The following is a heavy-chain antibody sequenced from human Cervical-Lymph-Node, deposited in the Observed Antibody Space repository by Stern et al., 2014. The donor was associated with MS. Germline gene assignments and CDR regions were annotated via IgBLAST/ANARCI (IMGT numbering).Heavy chain of an antibody. CDR3: ARHGCSGGSCPGYFDY. CDR2: IYYSGST. CDR1: GGSISSYY. Sequence: QLQLQESGPGLVKPSETLSLTCTVSGGSISSYYWSWIRQPPGKGLEWIGYIYYSGSTNYNPSLKSRVTISVDTSQNQFSLKLSSVTAADTAVYYCARHGCSGGSCPGYFDYWGQGTLVTVSS. D-gene: IGHD2-15*01. J-gene: IGHJ4*02. V-gene: IGHV4-59*08.